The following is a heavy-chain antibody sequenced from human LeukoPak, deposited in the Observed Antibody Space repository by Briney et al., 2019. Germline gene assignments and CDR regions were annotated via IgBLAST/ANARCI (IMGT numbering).Heavy chain of an antibody. CDR1: GYTFTGYY. V-gene: IGHV1-2*02. CDR2: INPKSGGT. J-gene: IGHJ4*02. D-gene: IGHD3-3*01. Sequence: ASVKVSCKASGYTFTGYYMHWVRQAPGQGLEWMGWINPKSGGTNYAQKFLGRVTMTRDTFASTAYMELSTLRSDDTAVYYCARDREADFWSGYAEYYFDYWGQGTLVTVSS. CDR3: ARDREADFWSGYAEYYFDY.